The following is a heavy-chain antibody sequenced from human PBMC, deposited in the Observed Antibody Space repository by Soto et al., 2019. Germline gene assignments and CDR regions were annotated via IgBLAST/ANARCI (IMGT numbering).Heavy chain of an antibody. V-gene: IGHV3-74*01. CDR3: ARGMQGSRYFDL. CDR1: GFILSSYC. J-gene: IGHJ2*01. CDR2: ITNDGSST. Sequence: EVQLVESGGGLVQPGGSLRLSCAASGFILSSYCMHWVRQAPGKGLVWVSRITNDGSSTTYADSVKGRFTISRDNAKNTLYLQMNSLRAEDTAVYYCARGMQGSRYFDLWGRGTLVTVSS.